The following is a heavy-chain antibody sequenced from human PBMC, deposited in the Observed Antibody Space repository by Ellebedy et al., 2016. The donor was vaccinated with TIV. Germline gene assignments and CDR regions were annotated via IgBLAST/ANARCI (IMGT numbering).Heavy chain of an antibody. Sequence: ASVKVSCKASGNTFNGYYIHWVRQAPGQGLEWLGWINTKSGGTKYAQKFQGRVTMTSETSVTTVYMELTRLTSDDSAVYYCARDAGRGSDSWGQGTLVTVSS. CDR3: ARDAGRGSDS. CDR2: INTKSGGT. V-gene: IGHV1-2*02. J-gene: IGHJ5*01. CDR1: GNTFNGYY.